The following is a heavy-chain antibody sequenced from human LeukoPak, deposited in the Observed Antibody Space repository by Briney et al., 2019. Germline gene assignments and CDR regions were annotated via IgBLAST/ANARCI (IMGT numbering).Heavy chain of an antibody. CDR1: GYSFTSYW. J-gene: IGHJ4*02. D-gene: IGHD6-19*01. V-gene: IGHV5-51*01. CDR2: IYPGDSDT. CDR3: ARQHYSSGWYPGYFDY. Sequence: GESLKISCKGSGYSFTSYWIGWVRQMPGNGLEWMGIIYPGDSDTRYSPPFQGQVTISADKSISTAYLQWSSLKASDTAMYYCARQHYSSGWYPGYFDYWGQGTLVTVSS.